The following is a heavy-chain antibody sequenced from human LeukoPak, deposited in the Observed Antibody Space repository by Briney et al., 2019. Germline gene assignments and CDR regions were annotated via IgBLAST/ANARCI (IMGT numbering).Heavy chain of an antibody. V-gene: IGHV3-11*04. D-gene: IGHD1-14*01. Sequence: GGSLRLSCAASGFTFSDYYMAWIRQAPGKGLECISYLSRRGGTIYYADSVKGRFTVSWDNAKNSFYLQMNSLRAEDTAVFYRARDLGPYNTSPNSGAFDIWGQGTMVTVSS. CDR1: GFTFSDYY. J-gene: IGHJ3*02. CDR2: LSRRGGTI. CDR3: ARDLGPYNTSPNSGAFDI.